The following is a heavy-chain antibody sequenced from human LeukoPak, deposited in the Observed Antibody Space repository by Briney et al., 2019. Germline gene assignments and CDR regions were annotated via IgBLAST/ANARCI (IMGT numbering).Heavy chain of an antibody. J-gene: IGHJ4*02. Sequence: KTSETLSLTCAVSGGSISSGGYSWSWIRQPPGKGLEWIGYIYYSGSTYYNPSLKSRVTISVDTSKNQFSLKLSSVTAADTAVYYCARDGPGDYDSSGYAFDYWGQGTLVTVSS. CDR3: ARDGPGDYDSSGYAFDY. V-gene: IGHV4-30-4*07. CDR1: GGSISSGGYS. CDR2: IYYSGST. D-gene: IGHD3-22*01.